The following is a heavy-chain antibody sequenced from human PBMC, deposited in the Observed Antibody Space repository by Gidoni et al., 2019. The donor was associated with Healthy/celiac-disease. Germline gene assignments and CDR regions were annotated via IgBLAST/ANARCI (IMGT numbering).Heavy chain of an antibody. CDR3: ARDTYYDFWSGYPPTAYYYGMDV. CDR1: GGSISSGSSS. Sequence: QVQLQESGPGLVTPSQTLSLTCTVSGGSISSGSSSWSWIRQPAGKGLEWIGRIYTSGSTNYNPSLKSRVTISVDTSKNQFSLKLSSVTAADTAVYYCARDTYYDFWSGYPPTAYYYGMDVWGQGTTVTVSS. V-gene: IGHV4-61*02. J-gene: IGHJ6*02. D-gene: IGHD3-3*01. CDR2: IYTSGST.